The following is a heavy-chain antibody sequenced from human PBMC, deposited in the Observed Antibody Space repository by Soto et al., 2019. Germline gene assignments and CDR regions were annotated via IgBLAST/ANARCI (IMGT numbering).Heavy chain of an antibody. Sequence: QVQLVQSGAEVKKPGASVKVSCKASGYTFTSYGISWVRQAPGQGLEWMGWISAYNGNTNYAQKLQGRVTMTTDTSTSTAYMELRSLRSDDTAVYYCARVGDFHYDFWSGYSNYYYYYGMDVWGQGTTVTVSS. CDR2: ISAYNGNT. CDR1: GYTFTSYG. CDR3: ARVGDFHYDFWSGYSNYYYYYGMDV. J-gene: IGHJ6*02. D-gene: IGHD3-3*01. V-gene: IGHV1-18*01.